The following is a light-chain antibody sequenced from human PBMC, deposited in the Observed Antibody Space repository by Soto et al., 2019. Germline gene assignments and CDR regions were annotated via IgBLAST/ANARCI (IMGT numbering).Light chain of an antibody. CDR1: QNINNY. V-gene: IGKV3-11*01. Sequence: EIELTQSPATLSLSPGERAALSCRASQNINNYLAWYQQKPGQTPRLLIYDASTRATDIPARFSGSGSGTDFTLTISGLETEDFAVYYCQQRVTWPGTFGGGTKVDIK. CDR2: DAS. J-gene: IGKJ4*01. CDR3: QQRVTWPGT.